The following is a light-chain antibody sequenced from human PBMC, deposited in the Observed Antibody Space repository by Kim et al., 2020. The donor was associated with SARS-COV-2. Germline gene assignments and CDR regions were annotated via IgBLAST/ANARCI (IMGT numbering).Light chain of an antibody. CDR3: QKYNSAAGT. CDR1: QGISNY. CDR2: AAS. V-gene: IGKV1-27*01. J-gene: IGKJ1*01. Sequence: DIQMTQSPSSLSASVGDRVTITCRASQGISNYLAWYQQKPGKVPKLLIYAASTLQSGVPSRFSGSGSGTDFTLTISSLQPEYVATYYYQKYNSAAGTFGQGTKVDIK.